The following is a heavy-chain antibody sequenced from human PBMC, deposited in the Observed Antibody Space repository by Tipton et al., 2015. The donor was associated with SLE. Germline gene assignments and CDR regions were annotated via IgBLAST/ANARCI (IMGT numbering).Heavy chain of an antibody. CDR2: IYSSGSV. J-gene: IGHJ4*02. CDR1: GGSFGDDY. CDR3: ARGQYGGHSPFDY. V-gene: IGHV4-34*09. D-gene: IGHD4-23*01. Sequence: LRLSCAVYGGSFGDDYWSWIRQPPGKGLEWIGYIYSSGSVFYNPSLKSRIIISVATSKNQFSLNLTSVTAADTAVYYCARGQYGGHSPFDYWGQGSLVTVSS.